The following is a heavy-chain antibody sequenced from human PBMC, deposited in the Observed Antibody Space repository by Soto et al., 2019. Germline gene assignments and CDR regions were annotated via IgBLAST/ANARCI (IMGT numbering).Heavy chain of an antibody. Sequence: PSETLSLTCAVYGGSFSGYYWSWIRQPPGKGLEWIGEINHSGSTNYNPSLKSRVTISVDTSKNQFSLKLSSVTAADTAVYYCARGPRYYGSGSYRVYGMDVWGQGTTVTVSS. J-gene: IGHJ6*02. CDR1: GGSFSGYY. V-gene: IGHV4-34*01. CDR2: INHSGST. CDR3: ARGPRYYGSGSYRVYGMDV. D-gene: IGHD3-10*01.